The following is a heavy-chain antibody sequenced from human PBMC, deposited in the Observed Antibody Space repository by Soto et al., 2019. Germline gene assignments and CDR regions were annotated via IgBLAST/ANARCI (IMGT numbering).Heavy chain of an antibody. Sequence: SVKVSCKSSGYTFTSYYMHWVRQAPGQGLEWMGIINPSGGSTSYAQKFQGRVTMTRDTSTSTVYMELSSLRSEDTAVYYCAREGTPLRYFDWLLKHDAFDIWGQGTMVTVSS. D-gene: IGHD3-9*01. J-gene: IGHJ3*02. CDR2: INPSGGST. CDR3: AREGTPLRYFDWLLKHDAFDI. V-gene: IGHV1-46*01. CDR1: GYTFTSYY.